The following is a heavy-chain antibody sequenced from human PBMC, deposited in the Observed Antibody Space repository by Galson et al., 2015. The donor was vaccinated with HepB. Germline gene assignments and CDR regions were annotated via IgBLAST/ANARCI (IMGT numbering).Heavy chain of an antibody. J-gene: IGHJ4*02. CDR3: ARLNVLHYDISTGHFDY. Sequence: QSGAEVKKPGESLRISCKTSGYSFTNFWIGWVRQMPGKGLEWVGIIYPGDSDTRYSPSFQGQVTISADKSISTAYLQWSTLKASDTAMYFCARLNVLHYDISTGHFDYWGQGSLVTVSS. CDR1: GYSFTNFW. V-gene: IGHV5-51*01. D-gene: IGHD3-9*01. CDR2: IYPGDSDT.